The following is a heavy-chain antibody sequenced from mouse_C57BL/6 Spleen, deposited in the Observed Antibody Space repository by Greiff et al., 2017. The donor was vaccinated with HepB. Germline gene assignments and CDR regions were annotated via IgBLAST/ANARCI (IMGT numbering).Heavy chain of an antibody. CDR1: GYTFTSYT. CDR3: ARSWYGSSYGYFDV. Sequence: QVQLQQSGAELARPGASVKMSCKASGYTFTSYTMHWVKQRPGQGLEWIGYINPSSGYTKYNQKFKDKATLTADKSSSTAYMQLSSLTSEDSAVYYCARSWYGSSYGYFDVWGTGTTVTVSS. V-gene: IGHV1-4*01. CDR2: INPSSGYT. J-gene: IGHJ1*03. D-gene: IGHD1-1*01.